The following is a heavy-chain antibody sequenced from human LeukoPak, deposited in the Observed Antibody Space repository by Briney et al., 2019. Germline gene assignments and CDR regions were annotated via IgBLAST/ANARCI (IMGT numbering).Heavy chain of an antibody. V-gene: IGHV1-2*02. D-gene: IGHD1-7*01. J-gene: IGHJ1*01. CDR2: INPNSGGT. Sequence: ASVKVSCKASGHTFTGYYMHWVRRAPGQGLEWMGWINPNSGGTNYAQKFQGRVTMTRDTSISTAYMELSRLRSDDTAVYYCARDPGELPGVWGQGTLVTVSS. CDR1: GHTFTGYY. CDR3: ARDPGELPGV.